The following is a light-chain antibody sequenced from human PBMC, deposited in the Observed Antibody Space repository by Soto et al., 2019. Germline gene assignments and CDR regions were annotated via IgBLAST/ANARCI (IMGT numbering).Light chain of an antibody. J-gene: IGKJ5*01. CDR3: QQYYTAIA. Sequence: DVVMTQSPDSLAVSLGVRATIHSKSSQSVLHSSNNENSLAWYQQKAGQRTKLLIYRASTRESGVPDRISGSGSGTDFTLTISSLQAEDVAVYYCQQYYTAIAFGQGTRLEIK. V-gene: IGKV4-1*01. CDR2: RAS. CDR1: QSVLHSSNNENS.